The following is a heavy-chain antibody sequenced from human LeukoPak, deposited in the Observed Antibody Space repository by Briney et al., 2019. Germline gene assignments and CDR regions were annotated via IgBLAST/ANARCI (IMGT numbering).Heavy chain of an antibody. V-gene: IGHV4-59*01. D-gene: IGHD3-9*01. CDR3: ARDILTGYYSGWFDP. CDR1: GGSISSYY. CDR2: IYYSGST. J-gene: IGHJ5*02. Sequence: SETLSLTCTVSGGSISSYYWSWIRQPAGKGLEWNGYIYYSGSTNYNPSLKSRVTISVDTSKNQFSLKLSSVTAADTAVYYCARDILTGYYSGWFDPWGQGTLVTVSS.